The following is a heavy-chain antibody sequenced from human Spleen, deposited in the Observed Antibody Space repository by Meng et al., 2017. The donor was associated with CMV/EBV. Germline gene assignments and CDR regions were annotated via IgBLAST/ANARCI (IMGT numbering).Heavy chain of an antibody. CDR2: IKQDGSEK. V-gene: IGHV3-7*01. Sequence: GESLKISCAASGFTFSSYWMSWVRQAPGKGLEWVANIKQDGSEKYYVDSVKGRFTISRDNAKNSLYLQMNSLRAEDTAVYYCARVRGYFDWDYYFDYWGQGTLVTVSS. CDR1: GFTFSSYW. D-gene: IGHD3-9*01. CDR3: ARVRGYFDWDYYFDY. J-gene: IGHJ4*02.